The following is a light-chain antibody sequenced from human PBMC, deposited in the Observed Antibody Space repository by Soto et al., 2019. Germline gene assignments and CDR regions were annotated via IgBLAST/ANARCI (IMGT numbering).Light chain of an antibody. CDR2: DAS. Sequence: EIVLTQSPATLSLSPGDRATLSCRASQSINTYLAWYQQKPGQAPRLLIYDASKRATAIPARFSGSGSGTDFTLTISSLEPEDFAIYYCQQRSSWPPWTFGQGTKVELK. J-gene: IGKJ1*01. CDR3: QQRSSWPPWT. CDR1: QSINTY. V-gene: IGKV3-11*01.